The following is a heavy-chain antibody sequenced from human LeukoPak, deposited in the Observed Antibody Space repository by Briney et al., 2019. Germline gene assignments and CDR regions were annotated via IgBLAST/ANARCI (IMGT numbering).Heavy chain of an antibody. CDR2: INAGNGNT. CDR3: ARVYYDFWSGYYVWGDY. V-gene: IGHV1-3*01. J-gene: IGHJ4*02. D-gene: IGHD3-3*01. Sequence: ASVKVSCKASGYTFTSYAMHWVRQAPGQRLEWMGWINAGNGNTKYSQKFQARVTITRDTSASTAYVELSSLRSEDTAVYYCARVYYDFWSGYYVWGDYWGQGTLVTVSS. CDR1: GYTFTSYA.